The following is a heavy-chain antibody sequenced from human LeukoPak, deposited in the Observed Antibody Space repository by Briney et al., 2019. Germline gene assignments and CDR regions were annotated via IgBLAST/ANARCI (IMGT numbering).Heavy chain of an antibody. CDR1: GGSISSSSYY. CDR2: IYYSGST. D-gene: IGHD2-21*01. Sequence: SETLSLTCTVSGGSISSSSYYWGWIRQPPGKGLEWIGSIYYSGSTYYNPSLKSRVTISVDTSKNQFSLKLSSVTAADTAVYYCARFRLTYFPFDYWGQGTLVTVSS. V-gene: IGHV4-39*01. J-gene: IGHJ4*02. CDR3: ARFRLTYFPFDY.